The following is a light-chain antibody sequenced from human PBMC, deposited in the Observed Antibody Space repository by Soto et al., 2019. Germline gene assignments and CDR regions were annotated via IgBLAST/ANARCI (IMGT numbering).Light chain of an antibody. J-gene: IGKJ2*01. CDR3: QQYGSSPYT. Sequence: EIVLTQSPGTLSLSPGERATLSCRASQSVSSSYLAWHQQKPGQAPRLLIYDASSRATGIPDRFSGSGSGTALTLTISRLEPDAFAVYYCQQYGSSPYTFGQGTKLEIK. CDR2: DAS. CDR1: QSVSSSY. V-gene: IGKV3-20*01.